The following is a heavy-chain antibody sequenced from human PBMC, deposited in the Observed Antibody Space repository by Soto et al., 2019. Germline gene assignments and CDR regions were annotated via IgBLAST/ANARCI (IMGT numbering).Heavy chain of an antibody. CDR2: IVVGSGNT. J-gene: IGHJ4*02. V-gene: IGHV1-58*01. Sequence: SVKVSCKASGFTFTSSAVQWVRQARGQRLEWIGWIVVGSGNTNYAQKFQERVTITRDMSTSTAYMELSSLRSEDTAVYYCAAAYYDFWSGYYRSMFMDYWGQGTLVTVSS. CDR1: GFTFTSSA. D-gene: IGHD3-3*01. CDR3: AAAYYDFWSGYYRSMFMDY.